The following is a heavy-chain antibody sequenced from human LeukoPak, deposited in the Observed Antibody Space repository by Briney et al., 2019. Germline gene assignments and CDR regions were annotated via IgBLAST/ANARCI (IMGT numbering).Heavy chain of an antibody. CDR3: ARVRAADLPTDY. J-gene: IGHJ4*02. Sequence: SQTLSLTCTVSGGSISNSAYYWTWIRQHPVKGLEWIGYIYYSGSTYYNPSLKSRMTISVDTSKNQFSLKLSSVTAADTAVYYCARVRAADLPTDYWGQGTLVTASS. CDR1: GGSISNSAYY. V-gene: IGHV4-31*03. CDR2: IYYSGST.